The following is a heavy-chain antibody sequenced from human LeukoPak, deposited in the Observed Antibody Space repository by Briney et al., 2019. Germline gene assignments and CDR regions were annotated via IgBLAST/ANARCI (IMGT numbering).Heavy chain of an antibody. V-gene: IGHV3-21*01. D-gene: IGHD6-19*01. Sequence: GGSLRLSCAASGFTFSSYSMNWVRQAPGKGLEWVSSISSSSSYIYYADSVKGRFTISRDNAKNSLYLQMNSLRAEDTAVYYCARAQAVAGTPKYWGQGTLVTVSS. CDR1: GFTFSSYS. J-gene: IGHJ4*02. CDR2: ISSSSSYI. CDR3: ARAQAVAGTPKY.